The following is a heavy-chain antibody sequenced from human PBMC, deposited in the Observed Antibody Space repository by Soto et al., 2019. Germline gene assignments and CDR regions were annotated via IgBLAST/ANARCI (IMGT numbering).Heavy chain of an antibody. V-gene: IGHV3-23*01. CDR1: GFNFRKFA. CDR3: AKDGFTAMVYFVY. Sequence: PRGSLRLSCAASGFNFRKFAMSWVRQAPGKGLEWVSAISGSGVSTYYADSVKGRFTISRDNSKNTLYLQMHSLRAEDTAVYYCAKDGFTAMVYFVYWGQGTLAPVSS. CDR2: ISGSGVST. J-gene: IGHJ4*02. D-gene: IGHD5-18*01.